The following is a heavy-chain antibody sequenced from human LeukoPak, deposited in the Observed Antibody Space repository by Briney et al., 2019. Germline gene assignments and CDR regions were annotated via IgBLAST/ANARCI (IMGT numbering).Heavy chain of an antibody. D-gene: IGHD3-16*02. CDR3: AKSLGDYIWGSYRDAFDI. J-gene: IGHJ3*02. Sequence: PGGSLRLFCAASGFTFSSYAMSWVRQAPGKGLEWVSAISGSGGGTYYADSVKGRFTISRDNSKNTLYLQMNSLRAEDTAVYYCAKSLGDYIWGSYRDAFDIWGQGTMVTVSS. V-gene: IGHV3-23*01. CDR1: GFTFSSYA. CDR2: ISGSGGGT.